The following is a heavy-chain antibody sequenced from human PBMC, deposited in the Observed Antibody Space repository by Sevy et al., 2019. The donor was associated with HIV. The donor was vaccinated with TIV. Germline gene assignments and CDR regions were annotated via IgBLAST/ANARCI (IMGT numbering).Heavy chain of an antibody. CDR2: MKPDESEK. J-gene: IGHJ3*02. V-gene: IGHV3-7*01. D-gene: IGHD1-26*01. CDR3: ARDLNWDSI. Sequence: GGSLRLSCVVSGFNFGSHWMTWVRQAPGRGLECVANMKPDESEKYYVESVKGRFTVSRDNVKNSLYLQMNSLRAEDTAVYYCARDLNWDSIWGQGTMVTVSS. CDR1: GFNFGSHW.